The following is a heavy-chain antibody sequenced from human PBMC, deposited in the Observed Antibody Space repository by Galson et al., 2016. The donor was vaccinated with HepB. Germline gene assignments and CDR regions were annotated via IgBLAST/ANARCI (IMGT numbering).Heavy chain of an antibody. Sequence: SLRLSCAASGFTFSSFAMTWVRQAPGKGLEWVSDISGSGGRTYYGDSVKGRFTISRDNSKNMLHLQMNRLRAEDTAVYYCVKDRPYDLGSGVSPRGGYKWGQGTLVTVSS. CDR2: ISGSGGRT. CDR3: VKDRPYDLGSGVSPRGGYK. D-gene: IGHD2-15*01. CDR1: GFTFSSFA. J-gene: IGHJ4*02. V-gene: IGHV3-23*01.